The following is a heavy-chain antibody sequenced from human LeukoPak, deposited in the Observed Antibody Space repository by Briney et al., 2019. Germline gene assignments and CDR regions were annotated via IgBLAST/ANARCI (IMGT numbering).Heavy chain of an antibody. D-gene: IGHD2-2*01. Sequence: GGSLRLSCAASGFTFSSYWMSWVRQAPGKGLEWVANIKQDGSEKYYVDSVKGRFTISRDNVKNSLYLQMNNLGAEDTAIYYCATDPASYCTSSTCDFDYWGQGTLVTASS. CDR1: GFTFSSYW. J-gene: IGHJ4*02. CDR2: IKQDGSEK. V-gene: IGHV3-7*01. CDR3: ATDPASYCTSSTCDFDY.